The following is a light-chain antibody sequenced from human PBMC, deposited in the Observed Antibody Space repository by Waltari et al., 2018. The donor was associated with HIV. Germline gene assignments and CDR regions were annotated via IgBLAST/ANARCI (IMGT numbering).Light chain of an antibody. Sequence: QSVLTPPPSVSGAPGQRVTISCPGTRSNIGAGYGVHWYQQLPGTAPKLLIYGNNNRPSGVPDRFSGSKTGTSASLAITGLQAEDEADYYCQSYDSSAVVFGGGTKLTVL. V-gene: IGLV1-40*01. CDR3: QSYDSSAVV. CDR2: GNN. CDR1: RSNIGAGYG. J-gene: IGLJ2*01.